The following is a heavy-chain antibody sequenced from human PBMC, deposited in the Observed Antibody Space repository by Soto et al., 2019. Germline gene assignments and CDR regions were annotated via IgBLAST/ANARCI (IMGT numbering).Heavy chain of an antibody. D-gene: IGHD6-13*01. CDR2: INWNSGSI. CDR1: GFTFDDYA. Sequence: LRLSCSASGFTFDDYAMHWVRQVPGKGLEWVSGINWNSGSIGYGDSVKGRFAISRDNAKNSLHLQMNSLSAEDTAFYYCVKDESINWYSGHFRHWGQGTLVTVSS. CDR3: VKDESINWYSGHFRH. V-gene: IGHV3-9*01. J-gene: IGHJ1*01.